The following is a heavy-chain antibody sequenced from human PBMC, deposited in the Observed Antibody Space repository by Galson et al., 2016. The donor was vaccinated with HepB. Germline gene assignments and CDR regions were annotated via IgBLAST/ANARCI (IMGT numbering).Heavy chain of an antibody. Sequence: SLRLSCAASGFTFDDYGMSWVRQVPGKGLEWVCSINWNGGSINYVDSVKGRFTISRDGAKNSLYLQMNSVRDEDTAMYYCASDGSVRGVIFGAFQIWGQGTMVTVSS. V-gene: IGHV3-20*04. CDR3: ASDGSVRGVIFGAFQI. D-gene: IGHD3-10*01. CDR2: INWNGGSI. CDR1: GFTFDDYG. J-gene: IGHJ3*02.